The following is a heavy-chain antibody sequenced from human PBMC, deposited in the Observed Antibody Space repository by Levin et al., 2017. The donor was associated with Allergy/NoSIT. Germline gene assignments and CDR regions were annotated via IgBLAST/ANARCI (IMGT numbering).Heavy chain of an antibody. CDR1: GDSVGSHSAA. CDR3: ARSTGKFDL. J-gene: IGHJ2*01. V-gene: IGHV6-1*01. Sequence: SETLSLTCDISGDSVGSHSAAWDWLRQSPSRGLEWLGRTYYRSKWYNEYAVFVKSRITINSDTSKNQFSLQLNSATPEDTAVYYCARSTGKFDLWGRGTLVTVSS. D-gene: IGHD3-10*01. CDR2: TYYRSKWYN.